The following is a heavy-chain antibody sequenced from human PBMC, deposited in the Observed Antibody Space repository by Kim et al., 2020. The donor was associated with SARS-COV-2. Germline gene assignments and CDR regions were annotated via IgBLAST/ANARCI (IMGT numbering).Heavy chain of an antibody. CDR2: RNSYM. D-gene: IGHD3-16*01. Sequence: RNSYMYNADQAKGRFTIPRDNAKNSLYLQMNSLRAGDTAVYYCARDLAYWGQGTLVTVSS. V-gene: IGHV3-21*01. CDR3: ARDLAY. J-gene: IGHJ4*02.